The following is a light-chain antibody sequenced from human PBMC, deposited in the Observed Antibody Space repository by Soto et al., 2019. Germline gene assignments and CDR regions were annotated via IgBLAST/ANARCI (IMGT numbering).Light chain of an antibody. J-gene: IGKJ4*01. Sequence: PSSVSASVGDRVTITCRASQGISSWLAWYQQKPGKAPKLLIYGASTRATGIPVRFSGSGSGTEFTLTITSLQSEDFAVYYCQEYNNWRPITFGGGTKVDIK. CDR1: QGISSW. CDR2: GAS. V-gene: IGKV1-12*01. CDR3: QEYNNWRPIT.